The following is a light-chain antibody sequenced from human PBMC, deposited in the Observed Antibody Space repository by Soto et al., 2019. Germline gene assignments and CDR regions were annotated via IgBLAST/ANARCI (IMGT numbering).Light chain of an antibody. J-gene: IGLJ3*02. CDR3: CSYTDGSSLV. CDR2: EVS. V-gene: IGLV2-14*01. CDR1: SSDVGGYNY. Sequence: QSVLTQPASVSGSPGQSITISCTGTSSDVGGYNYVSWYQQHPGKAPKLMIYEVSNRPSGVSNRFSGSMSANMASLTISGLQAEDEAEYYCCSYTDGSSLVFGGGTKLTVL.